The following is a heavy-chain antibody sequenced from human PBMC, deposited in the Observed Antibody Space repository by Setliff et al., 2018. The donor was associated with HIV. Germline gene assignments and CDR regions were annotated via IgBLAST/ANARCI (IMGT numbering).Heavy chain of an antibody. J-gene: IGHJ6*02. V-gene: IGHV4-28*01. CDR2: IYYSGST. CDR1: GYSISSSNW. CDR3: ARTAGSYRHYYYYGMDV. Sequence: KPSETLSLTCAVSGYSISSSNWWGWIRQPPGKGLEWIGYIYYSGSTYYNPSLKSRVTMSVDTSKNQFSLKLSSVTAVDTAVYYCARTAGSYRHYYYYGMDVWGQGTTVTVSS. D-gene: IGHD3-10*01.